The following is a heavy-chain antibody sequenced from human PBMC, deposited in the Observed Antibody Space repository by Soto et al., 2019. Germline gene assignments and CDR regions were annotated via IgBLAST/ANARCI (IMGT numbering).Heavy chain of an antibody. J-gene: IGHJ4*02. Sequence: GGSLRLSCAASGFTFSSYSMNWVRQAPGRGLDWVSFISSSRSNKYCADSVKGRFTISRDNSKNTVSLQMNSLRDEDSAAYYCATTGPYWGQGTLVTVSS. CDR3: ATTGPY. CDR2: ISSSRSNK. CDR1: GFTFSSYS. V-gene: IGHV3-48*02.